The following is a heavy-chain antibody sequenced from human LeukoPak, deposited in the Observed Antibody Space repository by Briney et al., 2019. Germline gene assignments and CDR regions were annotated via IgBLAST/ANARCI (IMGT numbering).Heavy chain of an antibody. D-gene: IGHD2-15*01. CDR3: ARDGRYCSGGSCYNLYYYYGMDV. V-gene: IGHV3-53*05. Sequence: SGGSLRLSCAASGFTVSSNYMSWVRQAPGKGLEWVSVIYSGGNTYYADSVKGRFTISRDNSKNTLYLQMNSLRAEDTAVYYCARDGRYCSGGSCYNLYYYYGMDVWGQGTTVTVSS. CDR1: GFTVSSNY. J-gene: IGHJ6*02. CDR2: IYSGGNT.